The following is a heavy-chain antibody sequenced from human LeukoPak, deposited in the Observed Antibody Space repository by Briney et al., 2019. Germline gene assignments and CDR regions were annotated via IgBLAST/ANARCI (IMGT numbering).Heavy chain of an antibody. CDR2: IVVGSGNT. Sequence: GASGKVSCKASGFTFTSSAMQWVRQARGQRLGWIGWIVVGSGNTNYAQKFQERVTITSDMSTSTTYMELSSPRSDDTAVYYCGADLTMVRGVPRWFDPWGQGTLVTVSS. J-gene: IGHJ5*02. CDR1: GFTFTSSA. CDR3: GADLTMVRGVPRWFDP. D-gene: IGHD3-10*01. V-gene: IGHV1-58*02.